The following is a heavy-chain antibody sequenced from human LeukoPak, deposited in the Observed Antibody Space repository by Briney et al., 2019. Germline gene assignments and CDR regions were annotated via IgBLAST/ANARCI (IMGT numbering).Heavy chain of an antibody. D-gene: IGHD4-17*01. CDR1: GGSISSGGYY. J-gene: IGHJ4*02. CDR2: TYYSGST. CDR3: ARADYGDYGVYFDY. V-gene: IGHV4-31*03. Sequence: SETLSLTCTVSGGSISSGGYYWSWIRQHPGKGLEWIGYTYYSGSTYYNPSLKSRVTIPVDTSKNQFSLKLSSVTAADTAVYYCARADYGDYGVYFDYWGQGTLVTVSS.